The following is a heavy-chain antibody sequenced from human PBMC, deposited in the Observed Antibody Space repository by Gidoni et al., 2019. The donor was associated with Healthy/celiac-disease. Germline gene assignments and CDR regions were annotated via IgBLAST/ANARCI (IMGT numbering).Heavy chain of an antibody. V-gene: IGHV4-59*01. Sequence: QVQLQASGPGLVKPSETLSLTCTVPGGSISSYYWSWIRQPPGKGLEWIGYIYYSGSTNYNPSLKSRVTISVDTSKNQFSLKLSSVTAADTAVYYCARSLGYCSGGSCYFNWFDPWGQGTLVTVSS. D-gene: IGHD2-15*01. CDR1: GGSISSYY. CDR2: IYYSGST. J-gene: IGHJ5*02. CDR3: ARSLGYCSGGSCYFNWFDP.